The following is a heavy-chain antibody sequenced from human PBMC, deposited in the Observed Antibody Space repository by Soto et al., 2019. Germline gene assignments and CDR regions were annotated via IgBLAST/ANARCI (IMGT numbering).Heavy chain of an antibody. CDR1: GDSLSTDYW. CDR2: IHHSGIT. J-gene: IGHJ4*02. V-gene: IGHV4-4*02. Sequence: QVQLQESGPGLVKPSWTLSLTCIVSGDSLSTDYWWSWVRQSPGKGLEWIGEIHHSGITNYIQSLKRRITMSVDKSNNQVSLELTSVDAADTAVYYCARGISYRWVYWGQGTLVTVSS. D-gene: IGHD3-16*02. CDR3: ARGISYRWVY.